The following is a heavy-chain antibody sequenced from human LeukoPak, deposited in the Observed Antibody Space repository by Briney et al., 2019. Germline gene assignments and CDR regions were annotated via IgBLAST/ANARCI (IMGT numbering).Heavy chain of an antibody. CDR2: ISSSSSYI. CDR3: ARVSYSSGWYKVDY. V-gene: IGHV3-21*01. J-gene: IGHJ4*02. Sequence: GGSLRLSCAASGFTFSSYSMNWVRQAPGKGREWVSSISSSSSYIYYADSVKGRFTISRDNAKNSLYLQMNSLRAEDTAVYYCARVSYSSGWYKVDYWGQGTLVTVSS. CDR1: GFTFSSYS. D-gene: IGHD6-19*01.